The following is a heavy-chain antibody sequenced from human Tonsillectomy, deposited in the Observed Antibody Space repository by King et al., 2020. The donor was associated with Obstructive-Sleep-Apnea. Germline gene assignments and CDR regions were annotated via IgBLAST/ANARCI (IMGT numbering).Heavy chain of an antibody. CDR2: ISAYNGNT. CDR3: ARSSWTSSGYYHDY. J-gene: IGHJ4*02. Sequence: QLVQSGAEVKKPGASVKVSCKASGYTFTTYAITWVRQAPGQGLEWMGWISAYNGNTNYAQKLQGRVTMTTDTSTSTAYMELRSLRSDDTAMYYCARSSWTSSGYYHDYWGQGTLVTVSS. V-gene: IGHV1-18*01. CDR1: GYTFTTYA. D-gene: IGHD3-22*01.